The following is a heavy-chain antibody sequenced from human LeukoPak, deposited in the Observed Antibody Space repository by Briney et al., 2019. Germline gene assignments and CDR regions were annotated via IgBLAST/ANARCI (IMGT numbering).Heavy chain of an antibody. Sequence: ASVKVSCKVSGYTLTELSMHWVRQAPGKGLEWMGGFDPEDGETIYAQKFQGRVTMTEDTSTDTAYMELSSLRSDDTAVYYCARGSLITIFGVVIMEYFDYWGQGTLVTVSS. CDR3: ARGSLITIFGVVIMEYFDY. J-gene: IGHJ4*02. CDR2: FDPEDGET. CDR1: GYTLTELS. V-gene: IGHV1-24*01. D-gene: IGHD3-3*01.